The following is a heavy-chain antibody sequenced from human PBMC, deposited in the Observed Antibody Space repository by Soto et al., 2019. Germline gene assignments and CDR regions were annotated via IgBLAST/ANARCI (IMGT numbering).Heavy chain of an antibody. V-gene: IGHV1-69*06. CDR1: GGTFSSYA. Sequence: SVKVSCKASGGTFSSYAISWVRQAPGQGLEWMGGIIPIFGTANYAQKFQGRVTITADKSTSTAYMELSSLRSEDTAVYYCALSQVVPADLRGSWFDPWGQGTLVTVSS. CDR3: ALSQVVPADLRGSWFDP. CDR2: IIPIFGTA. D-gene: IGHD2-2*01. J-gene: IGHJ5*02.